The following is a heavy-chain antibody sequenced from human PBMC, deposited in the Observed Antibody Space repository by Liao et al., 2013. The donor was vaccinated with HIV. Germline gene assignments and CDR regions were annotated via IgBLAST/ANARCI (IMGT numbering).Heavy chain of an antibody. D-gene: IGHD3-3*01. CDR3: ARGRGRPYFGVGDSFDI. CDR2: IHPTGNT. CDR1: GGSINSYY. J-gene: IGHJ3*02. Sequence: QVYLQESGPGLVKPSETLSLTCTVSGGSINSYYWSWLRQSAGKGLEWIGRIHPTGNTNYNPSLERRVTISVDSSTNRFSLMLISVTAADTAVYYCARGRGRPYFGVGDSFDIWGQGRLVIVS. V-gene: IGHV4-4*07.